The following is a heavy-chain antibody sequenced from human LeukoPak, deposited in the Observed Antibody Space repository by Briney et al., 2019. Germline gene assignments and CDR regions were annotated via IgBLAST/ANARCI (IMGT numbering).Heavy chain of an antibody. D-gene: IGHD3-16*02. CDR3: ARDNSVGDIAWWFDP. CDR1: GYSFTIHY. Sequence: ASVKVSCKASGYSFTIHYMHWVRQAPGQGLERKGLINPSGSSTLYAQKFQGRVTMTRDMSTTTDYMELSSLRSEDTAVYYCARDNSVGDIAWWFDPWGQGTLVTVSS. J-gene: IGHJ5*02. CDR2: INPSGSST. V-gene: IGHV1-46*01.